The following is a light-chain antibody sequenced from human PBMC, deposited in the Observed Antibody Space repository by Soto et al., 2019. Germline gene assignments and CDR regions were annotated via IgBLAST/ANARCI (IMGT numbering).Light chain of an antibody. Sequence: EIVMTQSPATLSLSLGGRAALSCRASRSINSNLAWYQQKPGRAPRLLIYAASTRATGVPARFSGSGSGTEFTLTISSLQSEDCAVYYCQQYDDWPPMYTVGQGTKVEIK. V-gene: IGKV3-15*01. J-gene: IGKJ2*01. CDR1: RSINSN. CDR2: AAS. CDR3: QQYDDWPPMYT.